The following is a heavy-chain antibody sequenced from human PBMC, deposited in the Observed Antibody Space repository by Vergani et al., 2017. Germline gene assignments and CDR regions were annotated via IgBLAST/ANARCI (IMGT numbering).Heavy chain of an antibody. J-gene: IGHJ3*02. CDR1: GFTFSSYA. CDR2: IKSKTDGGTT. V-gene: IGHV3-15*01. Sequence: EVQLLESGGGLVQPGGSLRLSCAASGFTFSSYAMSWVRQAPGKGLEWVGRIKSKTDGGTTDYAAPVKGRCTFSRDDSKNTLYLQMNSLKTEDTAVYYCNTCHFTYGVCRLWNAFDIWGQGRMVTVS. D-gene: IGHD2-8*01. CDR3: NTCHFTYGVCRLWNAFDI.